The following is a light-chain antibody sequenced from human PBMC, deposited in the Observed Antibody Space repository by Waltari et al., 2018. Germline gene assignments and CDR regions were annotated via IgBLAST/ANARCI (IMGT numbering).Light chain of an antibody. CDR1: QDIRNY. V-gene: IGKV1-33*01. Sequence: DIQMTESPSAMSATVGDRVSITCQASQDIRNYLSWYQQKPGKAPKLLFYYAFNVQTGVPSRFSGSASGTDFTFTISSLQAEDIATYYCQQYKYLPRTFGQGTKVEVK. J-gene: IGKJ1*01. CDR3: QQYKYLPRT. CDR2: YAF.